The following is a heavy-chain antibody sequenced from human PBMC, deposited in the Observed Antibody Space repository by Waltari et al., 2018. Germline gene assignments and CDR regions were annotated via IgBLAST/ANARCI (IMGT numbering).Heavy chain of an antibody. CDR3: TRGSGTYSY. CDR2: IRSKANNYAT. J-gene: IGHJ4*02. Sequence: EVQLVESGGGLVQPGGSLKLSCAASGFTFSGSALPWVRQASGKGLEWLGHIRSKANNYATAYVASVKGRFTISRDDSKNTTYLQMNSLKIEDTAIYYCTRGSGTYSYWGQGTLVTVSS. CDR1: GFTFSGSA. D-gene: IGHD1-26*01. V-gene: IGHV3-73*02.